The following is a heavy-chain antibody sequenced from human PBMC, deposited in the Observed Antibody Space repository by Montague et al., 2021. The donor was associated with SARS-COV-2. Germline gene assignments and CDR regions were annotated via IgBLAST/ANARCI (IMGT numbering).Heavy chain of an antibody. V-gene: IGHV4-59*13. CDR1: GDSIRSYH. Sequence: SETLSLTCTVSGDSIRSYHWTWIRQPPGKGLEWIGRISDSGRTIXNPSLKSRVTISVDTSKNQFFLNLRSMVAADTAIYYCTRDRRIAAADNYYYGMDVWGQGTTVTVSS. CDR3: TRDRRIAAADNYYYGMDV. J-gene: IGHJ6*02. CDR2: ISDSGRT. D-gene: IGHD6-13*01.